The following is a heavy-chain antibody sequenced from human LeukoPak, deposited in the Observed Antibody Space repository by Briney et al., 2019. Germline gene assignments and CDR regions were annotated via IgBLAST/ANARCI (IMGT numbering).Heavy chain of an antibody. CDR1: GFTFTIYW. V-gene: IGHV3-7*01. Sequence: PGGSLRLSCAASGFTFTIYWMIWVRQAPGKGLEWVANINEDGSKKYYVGSVEGRFTISRDNAKNSVFLQMNSLRAEDTAMYYCASSSYSSSSSWGQGTLVTVSS. D-gene: IGHD6-6*01. J-gene: IGHJ5*02. CDR2: INEDGSKK. CDR3: ASSSYSSSSS.